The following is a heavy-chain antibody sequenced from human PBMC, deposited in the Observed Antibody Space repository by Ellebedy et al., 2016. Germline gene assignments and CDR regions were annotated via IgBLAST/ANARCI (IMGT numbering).Heavy chain of an antibody. CDR2: FDPEDGET. V-gene: IGHV1-24*01. J-gene: IGHJ5*02. CDR1: GYTLTELS. D-gene: IGHD2-15*01. CDR3: ATLLPKYCSGAGCYSP. Sequence: ASVKVSCKVSGYTLTELSMHWVRQTPGKGLEWMGGFDPEDGETIYAQKFQGRVTMTEDTSTDTAYMELSSLRSEDTAVYYCATLLPKYCSGAGCYSPWGQGTLVTVSS.